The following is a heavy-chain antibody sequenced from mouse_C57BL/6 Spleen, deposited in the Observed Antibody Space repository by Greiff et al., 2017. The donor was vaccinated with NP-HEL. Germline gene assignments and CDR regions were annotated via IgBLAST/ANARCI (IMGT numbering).Heavy chain of an antibody. Sequence: QVHVKQSGAELVRPGASVTLSCKASGYTFTDYEMHWVKQTPVHGLEWIGAIDPETGGTAYNQKFKGKAILTADKSSSTAYMELRSLTSEDSAVYYCTTIPFITTVYFDYWGQGTTLTVSS. J-gene: IGHJ2*01. CDR3: TTIPFITTVYFDY. CDR2: IDPETGGT. D-gene: IGHD1-1*01. V-gene: IGHV1-15*01. CDR1: GYTFTDYE.